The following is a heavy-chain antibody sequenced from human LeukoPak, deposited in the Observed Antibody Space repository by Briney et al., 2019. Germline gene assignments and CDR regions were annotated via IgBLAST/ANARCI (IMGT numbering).Heavy chain of an antibody. CDR1: GFTFSSYA. CDR2: INDSGGST. D-gene: IGHD5-24*01. V-gene: IGHV3-23*01. J-gene: IGHJ4*02. Sequence: GGSLRLSCAASGFTFSSYAISWVRQAPGKGLEWVSTINDSGGSTYYADSVKGRFTISRDNSKNTLYLQMNSLRAEDTAVYYCAKDSLDGYGYWGQGTLVTVSS. CDR3: AKDSLDGYGY.